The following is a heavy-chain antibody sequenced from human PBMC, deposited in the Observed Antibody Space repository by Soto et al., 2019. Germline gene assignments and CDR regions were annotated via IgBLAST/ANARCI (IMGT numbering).Heavy chain of an antibody. CDR3: AKDQDVIAGTERGPNYYYYYGMDV. CDR1: GFTFSSYG. D-gene: IGHD3-10*01. J-gene: IGHJ6*02. CDR2: ISYDGSNK. Sequence: GRSLRLSCAASGFTFSSYGMHWVRQAPGKGLEWVAVISYDGSNKYYADSVKGRFTISRDNSKNTLYLQMNSLRAEDTAVYYCAKDQDVIAGTERGPNYYYYYGMDVWGQGTTVTVSS. V-gene: IGHV3-30*18.